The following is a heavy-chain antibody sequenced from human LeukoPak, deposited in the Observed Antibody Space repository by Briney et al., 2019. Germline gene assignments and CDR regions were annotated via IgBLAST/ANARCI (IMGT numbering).Heavy chain of an antibody. V-gene: IGHV3-7*01. Sequence: GGSLRLSCAASGFTFSSYWMSWVRQAPGKGLEWVANIKQDGSEKYYVDSVKGRFTISRDNAKNSLYLQMNSLRAEDTAVYYCARVGYRMVRGVHPYYYYGMDVWGQGTTVTVSS. J-gene: IGHJ6*02. D-gene: IGHD3-10*01. CDR2: IKQDGSEK. CDR1: GFTFSSYW. CDR3: ARVGYRMVRGVHPYYYYGMDV.